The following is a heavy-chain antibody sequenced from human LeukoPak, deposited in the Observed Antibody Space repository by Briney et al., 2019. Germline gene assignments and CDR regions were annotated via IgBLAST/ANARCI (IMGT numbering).Heavy chain of an antibody. J-gene: IGHJ4*02. D-gene: IGHD6-19*01. Sequence: PGGSLRLSCAASGFTFSSYAMSWVRQAPGKGLEWVSAISGSGGSTYYADSVKGRFAISRDNSKNTLYLQMNSLRVEDTAVYYCAKDSIAVAGTEDYWGQGTLVTVSS. CDR1: GFTFSSYA. CDR2: ISGSGGST. V-gene: IGHV3-23*01. CDR3: AKDSIAVAGTEDY.